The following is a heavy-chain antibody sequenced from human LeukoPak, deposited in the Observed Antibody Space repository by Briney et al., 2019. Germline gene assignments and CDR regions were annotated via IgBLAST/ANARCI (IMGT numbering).Heavy chain of an antibody. J-gene: IGHJ5*02. CDR2: IWYDGSNK. D-gene: IGHD4-17*01. CDR3: AKDQTTVTNNWFDP. CDR1: GFTFSSYG. V-gene: IGHV3-33*06. Sequence: GGSLRLSCAASGFTFSSYGMHWVRQAPGKGLEWVAVIWYDGSNKYYADSVKGRFTISRDNSKNTLYLQMNSLRAEDTAVYYCAKDQTTVTNNWFDPWGQGTLVTVSS.